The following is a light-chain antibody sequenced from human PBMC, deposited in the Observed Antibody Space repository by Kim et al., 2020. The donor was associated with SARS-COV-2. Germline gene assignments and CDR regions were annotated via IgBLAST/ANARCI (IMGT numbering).Light chain of an antibody. V-gene: IGKV3-20*01. CDR3: QQYNSPFT. CDR1: RSVTNNY. J-gene: IGKJ2*01. CDR2: DAS. Sequence: PGERATLSCGASRSVTNNYLAWYQKKPGQPPRLLIYDASTRASGIPDRFSGSGSGTEFTLTINRLEAEDFAVYYCQQYNSPFTFAQGTKLEIK.